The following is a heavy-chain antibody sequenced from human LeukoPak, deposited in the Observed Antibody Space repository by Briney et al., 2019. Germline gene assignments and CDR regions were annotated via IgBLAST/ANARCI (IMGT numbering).Heavy chain of an antibody. CDR3: ATENSGSYYGYFDS. Sequence: GGSLRLSCAASGFTFSGYGMHWARQAPGQGLEWVAVIWYDGSNKYYADSVKGRFTISRDNSKNTLYLQMNSLRADDTAVYYCATENSGSYYGYFDSWGQGTLVTVSS. V-gene: IGHV3-33*01. D-gene: IGHD1-26*01. J-gene: IGHJ4*03. CDR1: GFTFSGYG. CDR2: IWYDGSNK.